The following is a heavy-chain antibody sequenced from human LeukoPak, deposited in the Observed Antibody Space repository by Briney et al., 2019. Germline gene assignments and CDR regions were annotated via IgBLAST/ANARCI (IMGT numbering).Heavy chain of an antibody. J-gene: IGHJ3*02. D-gene: IGHD6-25*01. CDR2: IIPILGIA. Sequence: ASVKVSCKASGGTFSSYAISWVRQAPGQGLEWMGRIIPILGIANYAQKFQGRVTITADKSTSTAYMELSSLRSEDTAVYYCASFEAASGDAFDIWGQGTMVTVSS. V-gene: IGHV1-69*04. CDR1: GGTFSSYA. CDR3: ASFEAASGDAFDI.